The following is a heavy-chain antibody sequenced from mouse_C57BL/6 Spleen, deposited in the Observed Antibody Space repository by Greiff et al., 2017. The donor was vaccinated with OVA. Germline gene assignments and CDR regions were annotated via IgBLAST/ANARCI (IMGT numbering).Heavy chain of an antibody. CDR2: IDPEDGDT. D-gene: IGHD2-2*01. J-gene: IGHJ2*01. CDR3: TSWWDGYDGY. CDR1: GFNIKDYY. Sequence: VQLKQSGAELVRPGASVKLSCTASGFNIKDYYMHWVKQRPEQGLEWIGRIDPEDGDTEYAPQFQGKATMTTDTSSNTAYLQHSSLTSEDTAVYYCTSWWDGYDGYWGQGTTLTVSS. V-gene: IGHV14-1*01.